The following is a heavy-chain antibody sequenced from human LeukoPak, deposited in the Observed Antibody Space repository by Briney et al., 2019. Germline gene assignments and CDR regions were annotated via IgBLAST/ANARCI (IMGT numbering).Heavy chain of an antibody. J-gene: IGHJ6*03. Sequence: GGSLRLSCAASGFRFGDYWMTWARHVPGKGLEWVSSIMSSSSQIYYADSVRGRFTISRDNAKNSLYLQMNSMRAEDTAVYYCATTRAPSNGRVLYYMDVWGKGTTVTVSS. CDR1: GFRFGDYW. D-gene: IGHD1-1*01. CDR2: IMSSSSQI. V-gene: IGHV3-21*01. CDR3: ATTRAPSNGRVLYYMDV.